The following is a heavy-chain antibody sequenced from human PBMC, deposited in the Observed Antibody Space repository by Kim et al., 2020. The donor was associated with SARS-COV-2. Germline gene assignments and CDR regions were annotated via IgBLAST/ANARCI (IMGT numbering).Heavy chain of an antibody. V-gene: IGHV3-33*01. CDR1: GFTFSSYG. CDR2: IRNDGSAK. D-gene: IGHD6-13*01. CDR3: ASKHGGAAAGPFDY. Sequence: GGSLRLSCAASGFTFSSYGMNWVRQAPGKGLEWVADIRNDGSAKYYADSVKGRFTISRDNSKNTLHLQMDSLRAEDTAVYYCASKHGGAAAGPFDYWGQGTLVSVSS. J-gene: IGHJ4*02.